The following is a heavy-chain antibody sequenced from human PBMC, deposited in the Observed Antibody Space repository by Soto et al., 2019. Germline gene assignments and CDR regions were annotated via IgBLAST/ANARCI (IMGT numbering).Heavy chain of an antibody. CDR3: ARDTVTTFSVNYFDS. CDR1: GFTFTTAG. CDR2: VKSKTDGGTA. D-gene: IGHD4-17*01. Sequence: GGSLRLSCAASGFTFTTAGINWVRQAPGKGLGWVGRVKSKTDGGTADFAAPVRGRFTISRDNSKNTLYLQMNSLRAEDTAVYYCARDTVTTFSVNYFDSWGQGTLVTVSS. V-gene: IGHV3-15*07. J-gene: IGHJ4*02.